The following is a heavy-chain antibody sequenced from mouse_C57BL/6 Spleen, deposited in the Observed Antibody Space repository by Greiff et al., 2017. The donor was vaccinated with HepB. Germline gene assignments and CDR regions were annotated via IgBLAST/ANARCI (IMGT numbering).Heavy chain of an antibody. D-gene: IGHD2-1*01. CDR2: IDPNSGGT. Sequence: QVQLQQPGAELVKPGASVKLSCKASGYTFTSYWMHWVKQRPGRGLEWIGRIDPNSGGTKYNEKFKSKATLTVDKPSSTADRQLSSLTSEDSAVYYCARGGGNPHYYAMDYWGQGTSVTVSS. J-gene: IGHJ4*01. CDR3: ARGGGNPHYYAMDY. CDR1: GYTFTSYW. V-gene: IGHV1-72*01.